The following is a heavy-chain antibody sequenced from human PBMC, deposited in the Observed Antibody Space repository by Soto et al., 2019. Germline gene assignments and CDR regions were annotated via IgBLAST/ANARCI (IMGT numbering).Heavy chain of an antibody. CDR3: ARGAVVDTAMVTAFSDY. CDR1: GYTFTSYG. Sequence: ASVKVSCKASGYTFTSYGISWVRQAPGQGLEWMGIINPSGGSTSYAQKFQGRVTVTRDTSTSTVYMELSSLRSEDTAVYYCARGAVVDTAMVTAFSDYWGQGTLVTVSS. J-gene: IGHJ4*02. CDR2: INPSGGST. D-gene: IGHD5-18*01. V-gene: IGHV1-46*03.